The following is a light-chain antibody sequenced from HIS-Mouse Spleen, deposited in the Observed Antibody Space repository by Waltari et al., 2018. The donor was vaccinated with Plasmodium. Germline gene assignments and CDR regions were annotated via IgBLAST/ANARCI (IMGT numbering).Light chain of an antibody. J-gene: IGKJ4*01. Sequence: DIQMTQSPSSLSAAVGARVTITCQASQHISNYLNWYQRKPGKATQLLIYDASTLEKGVPSRFSGRGSGTDFTFTISSLQPEDIATYYGQQYDNLPLTFGGGTKVEIK. CDR2: DAS. CDR3: QQYDNLPLT. V-gene: IGKV1-33*01. CDR1: QHISNY.